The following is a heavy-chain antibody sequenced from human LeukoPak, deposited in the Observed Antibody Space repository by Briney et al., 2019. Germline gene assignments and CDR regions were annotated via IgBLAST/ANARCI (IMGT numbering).Heavy chain of an antibody. CDR3: ARDLVQLWSKDF. Sequence: TGGSLRLSCAASGFTFSVYWIHWVRQAPGKGLVWVSRINSDGSSTIYADSVRGRFTVSRDNAENTVFLQMNSLRAEDTAVYYCARDLVQLWSKDFWGQGTLVTVSS. V-gene: IGHV3-74*01. D-gene: IGHD5-18*01. CDR2: INSDGSST. J-gene: IGHJ4*02. CDR1: GFTFSVYW.